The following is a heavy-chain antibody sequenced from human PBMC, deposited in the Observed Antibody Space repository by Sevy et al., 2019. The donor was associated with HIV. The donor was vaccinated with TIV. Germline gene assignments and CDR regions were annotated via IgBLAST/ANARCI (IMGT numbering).Heavy chain of an antibody. D-gene: IGHD6-19*01. Sequence: GGSLRLSCAASGFTFSSYGMHWVRQAPGKGLEWVAVISYDGSNKYYADSVKGRFTISRDNSKNTLYLQMNSLRAEDTAVYYCAKASGWEYYYYHGMDVRGQGTTVTVSS. V-gene: IGHV3-30*18. CDR2: ISYDGSNK. CDR1: GFTFSSYG. CDR3: AKASGWEYYYYHGMDV. J-gene: IGHJ6*02.